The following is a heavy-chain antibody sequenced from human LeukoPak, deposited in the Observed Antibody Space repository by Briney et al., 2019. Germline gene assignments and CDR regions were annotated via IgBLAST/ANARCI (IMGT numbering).Heavy chain of an antibody. CDR1: GYTFTSYY. D-gene: IGHD3-3*01. V-gene: IGHV1-46*01. Sequence: ASVKVSCKASGYTFTSYYMHWVRQAPGQGLEWMGIINPSGGSTSYAQKFQGRVTTTRDTPTSTVYMELSSLRSEDTAVYYCAKGNDFYYYYMDVWGKGTTVTVSS. CDR3: AKGNDFYYYYMDV. CDR2: INPSGGST. J-gene: IGHJ6*03.